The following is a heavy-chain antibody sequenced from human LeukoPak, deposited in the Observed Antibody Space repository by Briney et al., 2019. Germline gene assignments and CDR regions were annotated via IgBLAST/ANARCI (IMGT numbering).Heavy chain of an antibody. D-gene: IGHD3-22*01. V-gene: IGHV4-31*03. CDR2: ISYSGST. Sequence: PSQTLSLTCTVSGGSVSSGGYYWSWIRQRPRRGLEWIGYISYSGSTYYNPSLKSRATISQDTSKNQFSLKLNSVTAADAAVYSCAKSKYESSGFGYFDFWGQGTLVTVSS. J-gene: IGHJ4*02. CDR3: AKSKYESSGFGYFDF. CDR1: GGSVSSGGYY.